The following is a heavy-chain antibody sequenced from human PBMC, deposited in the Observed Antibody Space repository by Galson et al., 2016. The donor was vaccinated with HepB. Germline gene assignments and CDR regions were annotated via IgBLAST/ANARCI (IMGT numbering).Heavy chain of an antibody. D-gene: IGHD3-3*01. V-gene: IGHV3-23*01. J-gene: IGHJ4*02. Sequence: SLRLSCAASAFTFTNYGMTWVRQAPGKGLEWVSAISGSGDKTYYADSMRGRFTISRDNSKSTLYMQVNSLRAEDTAVYYCSKGEFDFWGGHQSFEYWGQGTLVTVSS. CDR2: ISGSGDKT. CDR3: SKGEFDFWGGHQSFEY. CDR1: AFTFTNYG.